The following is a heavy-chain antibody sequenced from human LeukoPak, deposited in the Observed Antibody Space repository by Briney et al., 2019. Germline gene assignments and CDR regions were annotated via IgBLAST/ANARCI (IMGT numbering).Heavy chain of an antibody. Sequence: PGGSLRLSCAASGFTFTNYWMSWVRQAPGKGLEWVANIKKEDGSEKNYVDSVKGQFTISRDNAKNSLYLQMNSLRVEDTAVYYCASEIEYTLGYFYWGQGALVTVSS. V-gene: IGHV3-7*01. CDR2: IKKEDGSEK. CDR1: GFTFTNYW. J-gene: IGHJ4*02. D-gene: IGHD5-18*01. CDR3: ASEIEYTLGYFY.